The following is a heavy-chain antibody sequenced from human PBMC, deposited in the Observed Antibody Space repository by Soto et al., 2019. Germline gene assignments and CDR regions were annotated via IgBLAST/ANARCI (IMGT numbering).Heavy chain of an antibody. CDR1: GGSISSYY. Sequence: LSLTCTVSGGSISSYYWSWIRQPAGKGLEWIGRIYTSGSTNYNPSLKSRVTMSVDTSKNQFSLKLSSVTAADTAVYYCARAVTYYYDSSGYYYGWFDPWGQGTLVTVSS. CDR2: IYTSGST. D-gene: IGHD3-22*01. CDR3: ARAVTYYYDSSGYYYGWFDP. V-gene: IGHV4-4*07. J-gene: IGHJ5*02.